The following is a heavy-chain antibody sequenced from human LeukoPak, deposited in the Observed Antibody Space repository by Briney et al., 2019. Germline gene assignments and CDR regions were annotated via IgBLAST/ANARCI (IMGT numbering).Heavy chain of an antibody. V-gene: IGHV4-59*01. CDR1: GGSISSYY. J-gene: IGHJ5*02. D-gene: IGHD2-21*01. Sequence: SETLSLTCTVSGGSISSYYWSWIRQSPGKGLEWIGFVYYSGNTNSNPSLKSRVTMSVDTSKNQFSLRLTSVTAADTAVYYCASGLRRDWFDPWGQGTLVTVSS. CDR3: ASGLRRDWFDP. CDR2: VYYSGNT.